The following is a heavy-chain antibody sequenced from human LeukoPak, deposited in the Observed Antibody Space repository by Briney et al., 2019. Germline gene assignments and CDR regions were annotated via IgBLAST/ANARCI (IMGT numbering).Heavy chain of an antibody. Sequence: ASVKVSCKASGYTFTSYDISWVRQAPGQGLEWMGWISAYNGNTNYAQKLQGRVTMTTDTSTSTAYMELRSLRSDDTAVYYCARDALEWELPYAFDIWGQGTMVTVSS. V-gene: IGHV1-18*01. CDR2: ISAYNGNT. J-gene: IGHJ3*02. CDR1: GYTFTSYD. CDR3: ARDALEWELPYAFDI. D-gene: IGHD1-26*01.